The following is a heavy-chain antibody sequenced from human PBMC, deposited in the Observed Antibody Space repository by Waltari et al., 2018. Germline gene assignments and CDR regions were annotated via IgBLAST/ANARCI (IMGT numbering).Heavy chain of an antibody. D-gene: IGHD1-26*01. CDR2: IYSGVSA. CDR3: ARGSGLSGLPGAFDI. V-gene: IGHV3-53*02. Sequence: EVQLVETGGGLIQPGGSLRLPYATPGFTLSRKYMSWVSKAPGKGLGWCSVIYSGVSAYYAASVKCRFTISRDNSKNTLYVQMNSLRAEDTAVYYCARGSGLSGLPGAFDIWGQGTMVTVSS. CDR1: GFTLSRKY. J-gene: IGHJ3*02.